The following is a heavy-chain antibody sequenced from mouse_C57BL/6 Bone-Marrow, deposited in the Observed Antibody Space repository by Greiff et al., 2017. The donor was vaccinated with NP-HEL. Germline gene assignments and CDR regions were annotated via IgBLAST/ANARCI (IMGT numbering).Heavy chain of an antibody. CDR3: ARSRGPITTVVDRGTWFAY. D-gene: IGHD1-1*01. J-gene: IGHJ3*01. Sequence: VQLQQPGAELVKPGASVKLSCKASGYTFTSYWMHWVKQRPGRGLEWIGRIDPNSGGTKYNEKFKSKATLTVDKPSSTAYMQLSSLTSEDSAVCYCARSRGPITTVVDRGTWFAYWGQGTLVTVSA. CDR2: IDPNSGGT. V-gene: IGHV1-72*01. CDR1: GYTFTSYW.